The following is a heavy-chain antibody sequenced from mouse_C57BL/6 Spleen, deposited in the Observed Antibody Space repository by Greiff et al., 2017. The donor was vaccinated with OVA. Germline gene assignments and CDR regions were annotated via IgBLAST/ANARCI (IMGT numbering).Heavy chain of an antibody. CDR1: GFTFSSYA. CDR3: AREEGK. Sequence: DVQLVESGGGLVKPGGSLKLSCAASGFTFSSYAMSWVRQTPEKRLEWVATISDGGSYTYYPDNVKGRFTISRDNAKNNLYLQMSHLKSEDTAMYYCAREEGKWGQGTSGTVSS. J-gene: IGHJ4*01. V-gene: IGHV5-4*01. D-gene: IGHD2-1*01. CDR2: ISDGGSYT.